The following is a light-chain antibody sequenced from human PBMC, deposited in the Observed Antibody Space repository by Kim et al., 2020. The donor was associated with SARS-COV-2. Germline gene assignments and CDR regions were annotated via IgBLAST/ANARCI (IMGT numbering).Light chain of an antibody. V-gene: IGKV3D-15*01. CDR2: GAT. J-gene: IGKJ2*03. CDR1: QILANN. Sequence: SPGVRPTLSGRASQILANNLAWFQQKVSQTPMLFNDGATTRATCFPTRFSGSGSGKEFTLTINRLHSEDIAFYYCLQYNDWPHSFGQGTKLEI. CDR3: LQYNDWPHS.